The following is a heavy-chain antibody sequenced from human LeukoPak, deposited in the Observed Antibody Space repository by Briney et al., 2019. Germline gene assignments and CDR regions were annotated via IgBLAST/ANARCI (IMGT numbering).Heavy chain of an antibody. CDR3: ARAAPWIAAAGSG. CDR2: IYYSGGA. Sequence: PSETLSLTCTVSGDSLRKSTFYWVWIRQPPGKGLEWLGSIYYSGGADYNPSLQSRVTISVDTSKNQFSLKLSSVTAADTAVYYCARAAPWIAAAGSGWGQGTLVTVSS. CDR1: GDSLRKSTFY. J-gene: IGHJ4*02. D-gene: IGHD6-13*01. V-gene: IGHV4-39*07.